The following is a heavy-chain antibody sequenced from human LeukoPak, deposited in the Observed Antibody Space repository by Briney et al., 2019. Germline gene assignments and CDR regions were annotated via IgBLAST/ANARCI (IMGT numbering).Heavy chain of an antibody. V-gene: IGHV3-48*01. CDR3: ARTYDFGRGPPGDAFDN. Sequence: GGSLRLSCATSGFTFTIFGINWVRQAPGKGPEWVSYIDARTGITYYADSVQGRFTISRDNAKESVFLQMNRLRVDDTAVYYCARTYDFGRGPPGDAFDNWGQGTPVTVSS. D-gene: IGHD3-3*01. CDR1: GFTFTIFG. J-gene: IGHJ3*02. CDR2: IDARTGIT.